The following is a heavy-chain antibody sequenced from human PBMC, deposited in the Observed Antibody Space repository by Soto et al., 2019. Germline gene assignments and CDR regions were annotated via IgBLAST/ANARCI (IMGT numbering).Heavy chain of an antibody. Sequence: ASVKVSCKASGYTFTSCAMHWGRQAPGQRLEWMGWINAGNGNTKYSQKFQGRVTITRDTSASTAYMELSSLRSEDTAVYYCARSTIFGVVIINGPLDYWGQGTLVTVSS. J-gene: IGHJ4*02. D-gene: IGHD3-3*01. CDR3: ARSTIFGVVIINGPLDY. V-gene: IGHV1-3*01. CDR1: GYTFTSCA. CDR2: INAGNGNT.